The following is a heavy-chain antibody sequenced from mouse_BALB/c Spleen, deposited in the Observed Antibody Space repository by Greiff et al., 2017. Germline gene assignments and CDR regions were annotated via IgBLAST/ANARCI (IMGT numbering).Heavy chain of an antibody. J-gene: IGHJ3*01. V-gene: IGHV5-17*02. D-gene: IGHD2-1*01. CDR2: ISSGSSTI. CDR1: GFTFSSFG. CDR3: ARGDYGNWFAY. Sequence: EVQLQQSGGGLVQPGGSRKLSCAASGFTFSSFGMHWVRQAPEKGLEWVAYISSGSSTIYYADTVKGRFTISRDNPKNTLFLQMTSLRSEDTAMYYCARGDYGNWFAYWGQGTLVTVSA.